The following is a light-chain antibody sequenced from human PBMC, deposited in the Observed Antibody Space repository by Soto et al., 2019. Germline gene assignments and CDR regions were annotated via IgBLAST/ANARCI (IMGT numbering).Light chain of an antibody. CDR2: AAS. V-gene: IGKV3-20*01. CDR1: QSVGSTY. Sequence: ENVSTQSPGTLSLSPGERATLSCRASQSVGSTYLAWYQQKPGQAPRLLIYAASSRATGVPERFSGSGSGKDFTLTISRLEPEDFAVYYCQQYGISPPNTFGQGSRLEIK. J-gene: IGKJ5*01. CDR3: QQYGISPPNT.